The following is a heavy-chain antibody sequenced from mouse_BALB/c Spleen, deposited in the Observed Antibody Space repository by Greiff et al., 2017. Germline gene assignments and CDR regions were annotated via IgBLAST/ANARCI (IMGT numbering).Heavy chain of an antibody. CDR3: ARHLITTATYYAMDY. D-gene: IGHD1-2*01. V-gene: IGHV5-6*01. CDR2: ISSGGSYT. J-gene: IGHJ4*01. CDR1: GFTFSSYG. Sequence: DVHLVESGGDLVKPGGSLKLSCAASGFTFSSYGMSWVRQTPDKRLEWVATISSGGSYTYYPDSVKGRFTIPRDNAKNTLYLQMSSLKSEDTAMYYCARHLITTATYYAMDYWGQGTSVTVSS.